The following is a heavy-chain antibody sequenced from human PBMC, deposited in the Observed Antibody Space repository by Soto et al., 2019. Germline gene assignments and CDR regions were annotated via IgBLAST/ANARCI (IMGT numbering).Heavy chain of an antibody. CDR3: VRESGVAADC. V-gene: IGHV3-74*01. J-gene: IGHJ4*02. Sequence: ESGGVLVQPGGSLRLSCVASGFTFDSHWMHWLRQAPGEGLVWVSRIKTDGYAAAYADSVKGRFTISRDNTKNTVYLQMNSLRAEDTAVYFCVRESGVAADCWGQGTLVTVSS. D-gene: IGHD6-19*01. CDR2: IKTDGYAA. CDR1: GFTFDSHW.